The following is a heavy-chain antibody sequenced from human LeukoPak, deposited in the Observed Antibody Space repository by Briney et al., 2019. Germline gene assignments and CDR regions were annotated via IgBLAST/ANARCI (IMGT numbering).Heavy chain of an antibody. Sequence: SETLSLTCTVSGYSISSGYYWGWIRQPPGKGLEWIGSIYHSGSTYYNPSLKSRVTISVDTSKNQFSLKLSSVTAADTAVYYCARPPPGNGDYIGAFDIWGQGTMVTVSS. V-gene: IGHV4-38-2*02. CDR3: ARPPPGNGDYIGAFDI. J-gene: IGHJ3*02. CDR1: GYSISSGYY. CDR2: IYHSGST. D-gene: IGHD4-17*01.